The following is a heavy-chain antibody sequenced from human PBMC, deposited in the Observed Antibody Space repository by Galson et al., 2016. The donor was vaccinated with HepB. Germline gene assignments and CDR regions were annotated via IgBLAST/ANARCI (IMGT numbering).Heavy chain of an antibody. Sequence: PALVKPTQTLTLTCSFSGFSLRTSGEGVGWIRQPPGKALEWLALIYWDDDKRYSPSLKSRLTITKDTSKDQVVLIMTDMDPVDTATYYCAHSPVGDCTGGGCYETKYYFDYWGQGTLVTVSS. CDR2: IYWDDDK. V-gene: IGHV2-5*02. D-gene: IGHD2-15*01. CDR1: GFSLRTSGEG. CDR3: AHSPVGDCTGGGCYETKYYFDY. J-gene: IGHJ4*02.